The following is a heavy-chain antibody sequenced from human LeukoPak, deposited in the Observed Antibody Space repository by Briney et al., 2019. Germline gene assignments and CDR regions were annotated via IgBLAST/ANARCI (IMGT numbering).Heavy chain of an antibody. D-gene: IGHD1-1*01. CDR3: ARCTTGRTFGSLREIKRSREIDY. CDR1: GFTVSGYY. V-gene: IGHV3-21*01. CDR2: ISSSSSNI. Sequence: GGSLRLSCAASGFTVSGYYMNWVRQAPGKGLEWVSSISSSSSNIYYADSVKGRFTISRDNAKNSLYLQMNSLRVEDTAVYYCARCTTGRTFGSLREIKRSREIDYWGQGTLVTVSS. J-gene: IGHJ4*02.